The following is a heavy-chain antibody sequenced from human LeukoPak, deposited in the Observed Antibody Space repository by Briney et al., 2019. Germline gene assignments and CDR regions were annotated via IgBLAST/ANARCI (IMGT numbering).Heavy chain of an antibody. Sequence: SETLSLTCTVSGGSISSYYWSWIRQPPGKGLEWIGYIYYSGSTNYNPSLKSRVTISVDTPKNQFSLKVSSVTAADTAVYYCASNYYGSGSLDYWGQGNLVTVSS. CDR1: GGSISSYY. CDR3: ASNYYGSGSLDY. CDR2: IYYSGST. V-gene: IGHV4-59*08. J-gene: IGHJ4*02. D-gene: IGHD3-10*01.